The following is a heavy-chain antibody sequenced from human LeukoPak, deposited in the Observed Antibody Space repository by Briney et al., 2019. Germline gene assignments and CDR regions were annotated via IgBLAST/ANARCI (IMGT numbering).Heavy chain of an antibody. J-gene: IGHJ6*03. CDR1: GFTFSDYY. CDR3: ASLPASSGYYYYMDV. CDR2: ISSSGSTI. Sequence: GGSLRLSCAASGFTFSDYYMSWIRQAPGKGLEWVSYISSSGSTIYYADSVKGRFTISRDNAKNSLYLQMNSLRAEDTAVYYCASLPASSGYYYYMDVWGKGTTVTVSS. V-gene: IGHV3-11*04. D-gene: IGHD6-25*01.